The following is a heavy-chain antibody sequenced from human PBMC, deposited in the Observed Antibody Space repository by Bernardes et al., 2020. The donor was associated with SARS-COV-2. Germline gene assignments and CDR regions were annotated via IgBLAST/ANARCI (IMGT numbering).Heavy chain of an antibody. Sequence: ASVKVSCKASGYTFTSYYMHWVRQAPGQGLEWMGIINPSGGSTSYAQKFQGRVTMTRDTSTSTVYMELSSLRSEDTAVYYCARDVEMATITHYYDGMDVWGQGNTVTVSS. J-gene: IGHJ6*02. CDR2: INPSGGST. CDR1: GYTFTSYY. D-gene: IGHD5-12*01. V-gene: IGHV1-46*01. CDR3: ARDVEMATITHYYDGMDV.